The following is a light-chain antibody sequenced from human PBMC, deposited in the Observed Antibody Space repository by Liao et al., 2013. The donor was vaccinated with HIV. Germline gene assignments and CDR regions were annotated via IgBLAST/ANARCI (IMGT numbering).Light chain of an antibody. Sequence: SYELTQPPSVSVSPGQTASITCSGDKLGHKYACWYQQKPGQSPVLVIYQNTKRPSGIPERFSGSNSGNTATLTISGTQAMDEADYHCQAWDSTTVVFGGGTEADRP. CDR1: KLGHKY. V-gene: IGLV3-1*01. CDR3: QAWDSTTVV. J-gene: IGLJ2*01. CDR2: QNT.